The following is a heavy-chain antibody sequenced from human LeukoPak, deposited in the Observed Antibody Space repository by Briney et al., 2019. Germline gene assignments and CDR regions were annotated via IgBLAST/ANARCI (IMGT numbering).Heavy chain of an antibody. J-gene: IGHJ4*02. CDR3: ARVGGAYDSDGGY. CDR2: INPSDGST. Sequence: GASVKVSCKASGYTFTNYYIHWVRQAPGQGLEWMGIINPSDGSTSYAQKFQGRVTMTRDTSTSTVYMEVSSLRSEDTAVYYCARVGGAYDSDGGYWGQGTLVTVSS. CDR1: GYTFTNYY. V-gene: IGHV1-46*01. D-gene: IGHD5-12*01.